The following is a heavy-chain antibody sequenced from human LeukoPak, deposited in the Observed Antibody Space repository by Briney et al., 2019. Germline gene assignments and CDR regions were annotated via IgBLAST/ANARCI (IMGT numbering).Heavy chain of an antibody. CDR2: MNPNSGNT. CDR1: GYTFTSYD. CDR3: ARGLIVGAAYYYYYMDV. Sequence: ASVTVSCKASGYTFTSYDINWVRQATGQGLEWMGGMNPNSGNTGYAQKFQGRVTMTRNTSISTAYMELSSLRSEDTAVYYCARGLIVGAAYYYYYMDVWGKGTTVTVSS. D-gene: IGHD1-26*01. V-gene: IGHV1-8*01. J-gene: IGHJ6*03.